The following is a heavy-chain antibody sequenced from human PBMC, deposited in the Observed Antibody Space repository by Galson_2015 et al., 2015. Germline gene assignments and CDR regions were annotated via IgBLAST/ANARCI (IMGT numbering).Heavy chain of an antibody. Sequence: SLRLSCAASGFTFETYAMSWVRQAPGKGLEWVSAISGSGGNTFYAGSVKGRFTISRNNSLNTIYVQMNNVRAEDTAVYYCAKIKKTGLDVAADSWGQGTLVTVSS. CDR3: AKIKKTGLDVAADS. CDR1: GFTFETYA. J-gene: IGHJ4*02. D-gene: IGHD6-25*01. V-gene: IGHV3-23*01. CDR2: ISGSGGNT.